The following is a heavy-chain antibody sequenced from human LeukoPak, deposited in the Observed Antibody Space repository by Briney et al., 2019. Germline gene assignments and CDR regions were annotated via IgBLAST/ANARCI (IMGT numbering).Heavy chain of an antibody. Sequence: GGSLRLSCAAFEFTFSSYWMSWVRQAPGKGLEWVANIKQDGSEKYYVDSVKGRFTISRDNAKNSLYLQMNSLRAEDTAVYYCAREGSSSNWFDPWGQGTLVTVSS. V-gene: IGHV3-7*03. CDR2: IKQDGSEK. CDR3: AREGSSSNWFDP. D-gene: IGHD6-6*01. CDR1: EFTFSSYW. J-gene: IGHJ5*02.